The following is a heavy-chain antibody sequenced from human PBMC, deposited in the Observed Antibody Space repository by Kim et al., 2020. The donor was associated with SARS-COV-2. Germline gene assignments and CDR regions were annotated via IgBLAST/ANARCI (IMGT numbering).Heavy chain of an antibody. D-gene: IGHD4-17*01. Sequence: NKKYSQKFQGRVTITRDTSASTAYMELSSLRSEDTAVYYCARVGYGAFDYWGQGTLVTVSS. CDR3: ARVGYGAFDY. J-gene: IGHJ4*02. V-gene: IGHV1-3*01. CDR2: NK.